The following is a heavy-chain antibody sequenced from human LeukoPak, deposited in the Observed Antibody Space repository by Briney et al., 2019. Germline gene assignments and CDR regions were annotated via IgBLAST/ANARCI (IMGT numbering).Heavy chain of an antibody. Sequence: SETLSLTCTVSGGSISRYHWCWIRQPPGKGLGWIGYIYYSGISNYNPSLKRRVPISVDTSKNQFSQQLSSVPAADTAVYYCAWNYYYGSGSPTGLAIDYWGQGTLVTVPS. CDR3: AWNYYYGSGSPTGLAIDY. D-gene: IGHD3-10*01. J-gene: IGHJ4*02. CDR1: GGSISRYH. V-gene: IGHV4-59*01. CDR2: IYYSGIS.